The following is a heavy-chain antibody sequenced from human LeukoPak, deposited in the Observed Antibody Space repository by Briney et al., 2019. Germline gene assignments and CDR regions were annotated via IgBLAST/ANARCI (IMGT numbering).Heavy chain of an antibody. V-gene: IGHV3-7*01. CDR2: IKEDGSDK. Sequence: PGGSRRLSCATSGFIFSSYWMAWVRQPPGKGLEWLANIKEDGSDKNYVESLKGRFTISRDNVKNSVYLQMDSLRAEDTAVYYCARDAGYGYDRFDYWGQGTQVTVSS. CDR3: ARDAGYGYDRFDY. D-gene: IGHD5-18*01. J-gene: IGHJ4*02. CDR1: GFIFSSYW.